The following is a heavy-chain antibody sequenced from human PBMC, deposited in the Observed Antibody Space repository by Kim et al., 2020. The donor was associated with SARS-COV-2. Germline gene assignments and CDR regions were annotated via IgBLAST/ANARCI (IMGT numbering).Heavy chain of an antibody. CDR2: IKQDGSET. CDR3: ASGSAFASGSFYRHFDY. V-gene: IGHV3-7*01. J-gene: IGHJ4*02. Sequence: GGSLRISCAASGITFSDYWVTWVRQAPGKGLEGVANIKQDGSETNYVDSVRGRFIISRDSAKNSVYLQMNSLRAEDTALYYCASGSAFASGSFYRHFDYWGQGTLVTVSS. CDR1: GITFSDYW. D-gene: IGHD3-10*01.